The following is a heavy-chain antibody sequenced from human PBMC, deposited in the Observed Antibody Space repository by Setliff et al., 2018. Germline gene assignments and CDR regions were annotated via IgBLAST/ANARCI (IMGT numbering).Heavy chain of an antibody. CDR1: GGSISSYY. Sequence: PSETLSLTCTVSGGSISSYYWSWNRQPPGKGLEWIGYIYTSVSTKYNPSLQSRVTMSTDTSKNQFSLKLTSVTAADTAVYHCARRIDPSGSFPDKNWLDTWGQGSLVTV. V-gene: IGHV4-4*09. D-gene: IGHD3-10*01. CDR2: IYTSVST. J-gene: IGHJ5*02. CDR3: ARRIDPSGSFPDKNWLDT.